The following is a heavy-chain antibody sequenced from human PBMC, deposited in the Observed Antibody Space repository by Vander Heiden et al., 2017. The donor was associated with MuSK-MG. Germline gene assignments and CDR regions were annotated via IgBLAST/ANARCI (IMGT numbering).Heavy chain of an antibody. D-gene: IGHD5-18*01. CDR3: ARRVDTAMPRGAAFDL. CDR2: IFYSGNA. CDR1: SASISRTHSY. J-gene: IGHJ3*01. Sequence: QLQLQESGPGLVKPSETLSLTCSVSSASISRTHSYWGGSGQPQGKGLEWIGSIFYSGNANDNPSLKSRVTISVDTSKNQFSLRLRSVTAADTAMYDCARRVDTAMPRGAAFDLWGQGTLVNVA. V-gene: IGHV4-39*01.